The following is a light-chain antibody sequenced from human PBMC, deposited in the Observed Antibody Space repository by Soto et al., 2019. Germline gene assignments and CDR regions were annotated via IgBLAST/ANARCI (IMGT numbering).Light chain of an antibody. Sequence: QAVVTQEPSLTVSPGGTVTLTCGSSTGTVTSGHYPYWFQQKPVQAPRALIYDTSNKHSWTPARFSGSLLGGKAALTLSGAQPEDEAEYYCLLSYSGARLYVFGTGTKLTVL. CDR1: TGTVTSGHY. J-gene: IGLJ1*01. CDR2: DTS. V-gene: IGLV7-46*01. CDR3: LLSYSGARLYV.